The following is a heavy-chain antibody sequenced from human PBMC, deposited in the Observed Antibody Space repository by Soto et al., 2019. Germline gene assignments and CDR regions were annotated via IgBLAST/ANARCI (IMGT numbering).Heavy chain of an antibody. CDR3: ARVVYSSSKRFLARWFDP. CDR2: IYYSGST. CDR1: GGSISSGDYY. J-gene: IGHJ5*02. V-gene: IGHV4-30-4*01. Sequence: SETLSLTCTVSGGSISSGDYYWSWIRQPPEKGLECIGYIYYSGSTYYNPSLKSRITMSVDTSKNQFSLKLSSVTAADTAVYYCARVVYSSSKRFLARWFDPWGQGTLVTVS. D-gene: IGHD6-6*01.